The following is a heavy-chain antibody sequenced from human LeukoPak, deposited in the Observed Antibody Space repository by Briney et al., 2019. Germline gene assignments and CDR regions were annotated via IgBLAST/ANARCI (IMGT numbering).Heavy chain of an antibody. CDR2: INPNSGGT. V-gene: IGHV1-2*02. Sequence: ASVKVSCKASGYTFTGYYMHWVRQAPGQGLEWMGWINPNSGGTNYAQKFQGRVTMTRDTSISTAYMELSRLRSDDTAVYYCARDPRGFWSGYSDPHFDHWGQGTLVTVSS. D-gene: IGHD3-3*01. J-gene: IGHJ4*02. CDR3: ARDPRGFWSGYSDPHFDH. CDR1: GYTFTGYY.